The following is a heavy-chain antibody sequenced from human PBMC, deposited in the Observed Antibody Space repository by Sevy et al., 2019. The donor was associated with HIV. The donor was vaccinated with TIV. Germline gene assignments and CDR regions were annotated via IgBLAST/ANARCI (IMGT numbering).Heavy chain of an antibody. V-gene: IGHV4-39*01. CDR2: IYYSGST. J-gene: IGHJ6*02. CDR3: ARPYSSGWYGDYYGMDV. Sequence: SETLSLTCTVSGGSISSSSYYWGWIRQPPGKGLEWIGSIYYSGSTYYNPSLKSRVTISVDTSKNQFSLKLSSVTAADTALYYCARPYSSGWYGDYYGMDVWGQGTTVTVSS. CDR1: GGSISSSSYY. D-gene: IGHD6-19*01.